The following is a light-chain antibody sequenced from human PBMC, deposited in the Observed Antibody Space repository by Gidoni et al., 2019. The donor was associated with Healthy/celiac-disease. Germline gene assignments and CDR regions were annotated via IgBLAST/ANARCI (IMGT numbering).Light chain of an antibody. V-gene: IGKV3-20*01. CDR2: GAS. J-gene: IGKJ4*01. CDR1: QSVSSSY. Sequence: EIVLTQSPGTLSLSPGERATFSCRASQSVSSSYLALYQQKPGQAPRLLIYGASSRATGIPDKFSGSGSGTDFTLNISRLEPEDFAVYYCQQYGSSPLTFGGGTKVEIK. CDR3: QQYGSSPLT.